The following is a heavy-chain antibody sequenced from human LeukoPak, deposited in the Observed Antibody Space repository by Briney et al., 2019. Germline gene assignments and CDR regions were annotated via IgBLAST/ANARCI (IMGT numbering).Heavy chain of an antibody. CDR2: IIPIFGTA. J-gene: IGHJ6*02. Sequence: SVKVSCKASGGTFSSYAISWVRQAPGQGLEWMGGIIPIFGTANYAQKFQGRVTITADESTSTACMELSSLRSEDTAVYYCARVAGVITLDYYYGMDVWGQGTTVTVSS. CDR3: ARVAGVITLDYYYGMDV. CDR1: GGTFSSYA. V-gene: IGHV1-69*13. D-gene: IGHD3-22*01.